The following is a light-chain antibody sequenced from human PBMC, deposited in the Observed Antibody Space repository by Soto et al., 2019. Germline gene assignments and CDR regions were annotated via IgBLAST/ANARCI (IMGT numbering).Light chain of an antibody. CDR3: QQYGSSLFT. V-gene: IGKV3-20*01. CDR2: GAS. J-gene: IGKJ3*01. Sequence: EMALTQSPGTLYLSPGERDTLSCRASQSVSSSYLAWYQQKPRQAPRLLIYGASERATGLPDRLSGSGSGTDYTLTISRLEPEDFAVYYCQQYGSSLFTFGHGTKVVIK. CDR1: QSVSSSY.